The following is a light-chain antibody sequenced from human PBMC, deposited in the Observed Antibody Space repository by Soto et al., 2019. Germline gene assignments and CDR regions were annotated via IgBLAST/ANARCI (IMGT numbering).Light chain of an antibody. Sequence: QSVLTQPASVSGSPGQSITISCTGTSSDVGGYNYVSWYQQHPVKAPKLMIYDVSTRPSGVSNRFSGSKSGNTASLTISGLQAEDEADYYCSSYTSSSTYVFGTGTKLTVL. CDR3: SSYTSSSTYV. CDR2: DVS. J-gene: IGLJ1*01. CDR1: SSDVGGYNY. V-gene: IGLV2-14*01.